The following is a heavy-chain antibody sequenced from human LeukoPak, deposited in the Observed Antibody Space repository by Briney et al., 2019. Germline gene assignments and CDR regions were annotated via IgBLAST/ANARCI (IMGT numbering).Heavy chain of an antibody. J-gene: IGHJ4*02. CDR2: INPNSGGT. CDR1: GYTFTGYY. CDR3: ARETYYYDSNGYFLDY. D-gene: IGHD3-22*01. V-gene: IGHV1-2*02. Sequence: ASVKVSCKASGYTFTGYYMHWVRQAPGQGLEWMGWINPNSGGTNYAQKFQGRVTMTRDTSISTAYMELSRLRSDDTAVYYCARETYYYDSNGYFLDYWGQGTLVTVSS.